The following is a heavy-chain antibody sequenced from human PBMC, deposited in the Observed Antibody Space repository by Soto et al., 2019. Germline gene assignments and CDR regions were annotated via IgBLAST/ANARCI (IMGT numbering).Heavy chain of an antibody. Sequence: GGSLRLSCAASGFTFSSYSMNWVRQAPGKGLEWVSSISSSSSYIYYADSVKGRFTISRDNAKNSLYLQMNSLRAEDTAVYYCASSTRRDFWSGYLYYFDYWGQGTLVTVSS. CDR3: ASSTRRDFWSGYLYYFDY. D-gene: IGHD3-3*01. CDR2: ISSSSSYI. J-gene: IGHJ4*02. V-gene: IGHV3-21*01. CDR1: GFTFSSYS.